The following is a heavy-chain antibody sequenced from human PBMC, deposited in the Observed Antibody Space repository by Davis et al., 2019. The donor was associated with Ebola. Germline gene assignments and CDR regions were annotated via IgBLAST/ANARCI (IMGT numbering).Heavy chain of an antibody. CDR1: GFTFSGSA. CDR2: IRSKANSYAT. D-gene: IGHD4-17*01. V-gene: IGHV3-73*01. Sequence: PGGSLRLSCAASGFTFSGSAMHWVRQASGKGLEWVGRIRSKANSYATAYAASVKGRFTISRDDSKNTAYLQMNGLKTEDTAVYYCTSTTVTVDYWGQGTLVTVSS. CDR3: TSTTVTVDY. J-gene: IGHJ4*02.